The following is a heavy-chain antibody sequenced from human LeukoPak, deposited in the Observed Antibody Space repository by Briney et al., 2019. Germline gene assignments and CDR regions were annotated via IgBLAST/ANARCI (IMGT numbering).Heavy chain of an antibody. CDR1: GGSISSSSYY. J-gene: IGHJ4*02. Sequence: SETLSLTCTVSGGSISSSSYYWGWIRQPPGKGLEWIGSIYYSGSTYYNPSLKSRVTISVDTSKNQFSLKLSSVTAADTAVYYCARHGSEEPEPDYWGQGTLVTVSS. CDR3: ARHGSEEPEPDY. V-gene: IGHV4-39*01. D-gene: IGHD3-10*01. CDR2: IYYSGST.